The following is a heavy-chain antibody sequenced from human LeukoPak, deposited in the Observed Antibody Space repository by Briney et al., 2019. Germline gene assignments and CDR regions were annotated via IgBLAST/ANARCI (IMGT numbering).Heavy chain of an antibody. CDR1: GGSISSSSYS. J-gene: IGHJ4*02. CDR3: ARVYYDFWSGSTDY. Sequence: SSETLSLTCTVSGGSISSSSYSWGWIRQPPGKGLEWIGSIYYSGSTYYNPSLKSRVTISVDTSKNQFSLKLSSVTAADTAVYYCARVYYDFWSGSTDYWGQGTLVTVSS. D-gene: IGHD3-3*01. V-gene: IGHV4-39*01. CDR2: IYYSGST.